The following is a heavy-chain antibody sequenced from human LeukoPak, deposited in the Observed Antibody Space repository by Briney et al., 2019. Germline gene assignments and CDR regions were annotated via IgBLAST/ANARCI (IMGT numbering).Heavy chain of an antibody. J-gene: IGHJ4*02. CDR3: ARGVAVVPATHYYFDY. CDR2: IYYSGST. Sequence: PSETLSLTCTVSGDSINSAAYYWSWIRQHPGKGLEWIGYIYYSGSTSYNPSLQSRVTISIDTSKNQFSLKLSSVTAADTAVYYCARGVAVVPATHYYFDYWGQGSLVTVSS. CDR1: GDSINSAAYY. V-gene: IGHV4-31*03. D-gene: IGHD2-2*01.